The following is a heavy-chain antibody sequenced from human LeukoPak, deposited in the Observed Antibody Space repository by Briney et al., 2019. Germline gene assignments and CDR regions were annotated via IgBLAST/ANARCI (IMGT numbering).Heavy chain of an antibody. J-gene: IGHJ4*01. D-gene: IGHD3-10*01. V-gene: IGHV4-59*08. CDR2: IHYTGTT. CDR1: GGSINSHY. Sequence: SETLSLTCIVSGGSINSHYWSWIRQPPGKGLERIGDIHYTGTTKYNPSVKSRVTISIDTSKNQFSLELSSVTATDTAVYYCASRGSTASGLVKMFPFDYWGHGTLVTVSS. CDR3: ASRGSTASGLVKMFPFDY.